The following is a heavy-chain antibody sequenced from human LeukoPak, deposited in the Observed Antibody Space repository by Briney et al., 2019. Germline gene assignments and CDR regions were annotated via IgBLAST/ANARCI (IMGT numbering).Heavy chain of an antibody. CDR3: ARDLWTGDCGEDY. Sequence: GGSLRLSCAASGFTFSSYSMNWVRQAPGKGLDWVSSISSSSSYIYYADSVKGRFTISRDNAKNSLYLQMNSLRAEDTAVYYCARDLWTGDCGEDYWGQGTLVTVSS. V-gene: IGHV3-21*01. CDR2: ISSSSSYI. J-gene: IGHJ4*02. D-gene: IGHD4-17*01. CDR1: GFTFSSYS.